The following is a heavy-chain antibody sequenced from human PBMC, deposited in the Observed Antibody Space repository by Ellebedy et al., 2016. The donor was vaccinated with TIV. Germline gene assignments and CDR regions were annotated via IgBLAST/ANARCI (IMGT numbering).Heavy chain of an antibody. CDR3: ARDRVLGDFWSGYSHTWFDP. CDR1: GPSISRTSYY. V-gene: IGHV4-61*02. J-gene: IGHJ5*02. D-gene: IGHD3-3*01. CDR2: ISPSGTT. Sequence: SETLSLXCTVSGPSISRTSYYWSWIRQPAGTGLEWIGRISPSGTTNYNPSLKSRLTMSVDTSKNQFSLKLSSVTAADTAVYYCARDRVLGDFWSGYSHTWFDPWGQGSLVTVSS.